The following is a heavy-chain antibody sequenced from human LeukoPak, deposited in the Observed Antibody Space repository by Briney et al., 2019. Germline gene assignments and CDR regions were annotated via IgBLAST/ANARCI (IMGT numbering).Heavy chain of an antibody. CDR3: ARGGAVPARSYYYGMDV. CDR1: GYTLNTYG. J-gene: IGHJ6*02. CDR2: INPNSGGT. D-gene: IGHD3-16*01. V-gene: IGHV1-2*02. Sequence: ASVKVSCKAPGYTLNTYGVSWVRQAPGQGLEWMGWINPNSGGTNYAQKFQGRVTMTRDTSISTAYMELSRLRSDDTAVYYCARGGAVPARSYYYGMDVWAKGPRSPSP.